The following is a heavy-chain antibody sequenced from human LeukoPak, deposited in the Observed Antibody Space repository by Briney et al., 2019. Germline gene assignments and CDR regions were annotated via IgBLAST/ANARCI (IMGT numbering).Heavy chain of an antibody. D-gene: IGHD3-16*01. CDR2: ISSSSSYI. CDR3: ARGMIYPHATFDY. CDR1: GFTFSSYS. Sequence: GGSLRLSCAASGFTFSSYSMNWVRQAPGKGLEWVSSISSSSSYIYYADSVKGRFTISRDNAKNSLYLQMNSLRVEDTAVYYCARGMIYPHATFDYWGQGTLVTASS. J-gene: IGHJ4*02. V-gene: IGHV3-21*01.